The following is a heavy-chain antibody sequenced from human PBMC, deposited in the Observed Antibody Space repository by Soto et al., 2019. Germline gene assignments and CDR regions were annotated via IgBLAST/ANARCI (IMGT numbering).Heavy chain of an antibody. CDR2: ISYDGSNK. CDR1: GFTFSSYG. D-gene: IGHD3-16*02. CDR3: AKDRVITFGGVIVISGYFDY. V-gene: IGHV3-30*18. J-gene: IGHJ4*02. Sequence: QVQLVESGGGVVQPGRSLRLSCAASGFTFSSYGMHWVRQAPGKGLEWVAVISYDGSNKYYADSVKGRFTISRDNSKNTLYRQMNSLRAEDTAVYYCAKDRVITFGGVIVISGYFDYWGQGTLVTVSS.